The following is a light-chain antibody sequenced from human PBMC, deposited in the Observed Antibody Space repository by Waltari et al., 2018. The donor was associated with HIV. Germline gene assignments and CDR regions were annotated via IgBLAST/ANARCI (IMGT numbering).Light chain of an antibody. CDR2: EDD. Sequence: SFDLAQPPSVSVSPGQTATIACSGDTVGNVNFFWYYQKPGQPPVLVIYEDDKRPSGIAERFSGSKSGKTGTLTITGTQSMDEGDYYCQAWDKSNVIFGGGTKLTVL. J-gene: IGLJ2*01. CDR1: TVGNVN. V-gene: IGLV3-1*01. CDR3: QAWDKSNVI.